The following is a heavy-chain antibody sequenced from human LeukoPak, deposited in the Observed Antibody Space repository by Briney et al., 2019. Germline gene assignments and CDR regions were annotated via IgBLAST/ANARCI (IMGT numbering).Heavy chain of an antibody. CDR3: ASSTVAARTTSSAFDI. CDR1: GYTFTGYS. D-gene: IGHD6-6*01. V-gene: IGHV1-2*02. CDR2: INPNSGGR. Sequence: ASVKVSCKASGYTFTGYSIHWVRQAPGQGLEWMGWINPNSGGRNYAQKFQGRVTMTTDTSTSTAYMGLRSLRSDDTAVYYCASSTVAARTTSSAFDIWGQGTMVTVSS. J-gene: IGHJ3*02.